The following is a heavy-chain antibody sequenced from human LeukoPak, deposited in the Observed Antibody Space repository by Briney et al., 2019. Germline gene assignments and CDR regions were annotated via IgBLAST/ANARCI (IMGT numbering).Heavy chain of an antibody. CDR1: GGSFSGYN. Sequence: SEALSLTCAVYGGSFSGYNWNWIRQAPGKGLEWIGEISHLGNNKKSPSLKSRVTISVDTSKNQFSLKLSSVTAADTAVYYCARAPKGSRSGYYLLPDYWGQGTLVTVSS. D-gene: IGHD3-22*01. V-gene: IGHV4-34*01. J-gene: IGHJ4*02. CDR2: ISHLGNN. CDR3: ARAPKGSRSGYYLLPDY.